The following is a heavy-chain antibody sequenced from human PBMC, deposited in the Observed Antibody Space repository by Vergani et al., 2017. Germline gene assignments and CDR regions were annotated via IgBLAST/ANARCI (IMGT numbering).Heavy chain of an antibody. CDR1: GFIFDDYA. CDR2: ISWNSKSE. Sequence: EVHLVESGGDLVEPGRSLRLSCAASGFIFDDYAMHWVRQVPGKGLEWVSGISWNSKSEAYADSVKGRFAISRDNAKNSLYLQMNSLRAEDTALYYCVRLPRGPWNFDLWGRGTLITVSS. V-gene: IGHV3-9*01. CDR3: VRLPRGPWNFDL. J-gene: IGHJ2*01.